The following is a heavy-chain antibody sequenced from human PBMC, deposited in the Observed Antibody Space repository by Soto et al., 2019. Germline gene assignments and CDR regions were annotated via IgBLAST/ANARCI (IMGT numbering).Heavy chain of an antibody. CDR2: MNPNTGNS. J-gene: IGHJ4*02. V-gene: IGHV1-8*01. CDR3: ARRAETNGWNGFGADKYYFDF. D-gene: IGHD1-1*01. CDR1: GYTLTSYY. Sequence: AAPVKVSCQASGYTLTSYYIYWVRQAPGQRLEWMGWMNPNTGNSGYAQKFQGRVTMTSDTSISTAHMELSSLRSEDTAVYYCARRAETNGWNGFGADKYYFDFWGQGTLVTVSS.